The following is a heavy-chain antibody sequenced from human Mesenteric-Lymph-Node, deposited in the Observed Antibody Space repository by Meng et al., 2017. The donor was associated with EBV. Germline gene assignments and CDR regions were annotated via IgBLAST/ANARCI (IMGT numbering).Heavy chain of an antibody. J-gene: IGHJ4*02. CDR1: GGSIISTTC. CDR2: ISLRGTT. CDR3: AREARYHDSSGGGYFFDY. V-gene: IGHV4-4*02. D-gene: IGHD3-22*01. Sequence: GPLQEWVQCVVRPSPTLSLLCVFSGGSIISTTCCSLVRPPPGHGLEWLWEISLRGTTNYNPSLKSRATMSVDKSKNHFCMKLSYVTAADTAVYHCAREARYHDSSGGGYFFDYWGEGTLVTVSS.